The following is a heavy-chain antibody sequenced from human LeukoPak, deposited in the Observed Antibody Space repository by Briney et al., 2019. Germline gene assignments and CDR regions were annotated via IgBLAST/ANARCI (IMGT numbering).Heavy chain of an antibody. Sequence: GGSLRLSCAASGFTVSRNYMSWVRQAPGKGLEWVSVLYSDGSTYHADSVKGRFTISRDNSKNTLYLQMNSLRAEDTAVYYCARGPHTLNYDILTGYYYYYYMDVWGKGTTVTVSS. CDR1: GFTVSRNY. D-gene: IGHD3-9*01. J-gene: IGHJ6*03. CDR3: ARGPHTLNYDILTGYYYYYYMDV. CDR2: LYSDGST. V-gene: IGHV3-53*01.